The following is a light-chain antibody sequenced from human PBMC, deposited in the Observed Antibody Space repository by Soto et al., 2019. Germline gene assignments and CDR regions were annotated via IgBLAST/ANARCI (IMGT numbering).Light chain of an antibody. V-gene: IGKV3-15*01. J-gene: IGKJ1*01. CDR2: GAS. CDR1: QSVSRN. Sequence: EIVMTQSPATLSVSPGESATLSCRASQSVSRNLAWYQQKQVQAPRLLIYGASTRATHIPARFSSRVSGTEFTLTASSQQSEDFAVYYGQHYNSEGTFGQGTKVEIK. CDR3: QHYNSEGT.